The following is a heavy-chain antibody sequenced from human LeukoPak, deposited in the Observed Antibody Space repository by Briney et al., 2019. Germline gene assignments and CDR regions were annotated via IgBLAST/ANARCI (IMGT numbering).Heavy chain of an antibody. V-gene: IGHV1-3*01. CDR2: INAGNGNT. J-gene: IGHJ6*02. CDR1: GYSFTSYG. CDR3: AGSRVGCSSTSCFGGYYYGMDV. Sequence: ASVKVSCKASGYSFTSYGISWVRQAPGQRLEWMGWINAGNGNTKYSQKFQGRVTITRDTSASTAYMELSSLRSEDTAVYYCAGSRVGCSSTSCFGGYYYGMDVWGQGTTVTVSS. D-gene: IGHD2-2*01.